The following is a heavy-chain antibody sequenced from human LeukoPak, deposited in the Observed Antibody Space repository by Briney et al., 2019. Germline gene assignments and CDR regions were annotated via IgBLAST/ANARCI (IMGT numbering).Heavy chain of an antibody. CDR2: IRHDGNAK. J-gene: IGHJ4*02. V-gene: IGHV3-7*01. D-gene: IGHD2-15*01. Sequence: GGSLRLSCAGSGFTFSSYNMTWVRQAPGRGLEWVANIRHDGNAKNYVPFVRGRFTISRDNAKNSLYLQMNSLTVEDTAVYYCATPHDSAGNDWGQGTLVSVSS. CDR3: ATPHDSAGND. CDR1: GFTFSSYN.